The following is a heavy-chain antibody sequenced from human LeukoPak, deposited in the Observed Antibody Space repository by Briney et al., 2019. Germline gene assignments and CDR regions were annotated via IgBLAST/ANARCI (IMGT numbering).Heavy chain of an antibody. CDR3: ARDPHDYGASDYDS. J-gene: IGHJ4*02. V-gene: IGHV4-34*01. CDR1: GGSFSGYY. Sequence: TSETLSLTCAVYGGSFSGYYWSWIRQPPGKGLEWIGEINHSGSTNYNPSLKSRVTISVDTSKNQFSLKLSSVTAADTAVYYCARDPHDYGASDYDSWGQGTLVTVSS. CDR2: INHSGST. D-gene: IGHD4-17*01.